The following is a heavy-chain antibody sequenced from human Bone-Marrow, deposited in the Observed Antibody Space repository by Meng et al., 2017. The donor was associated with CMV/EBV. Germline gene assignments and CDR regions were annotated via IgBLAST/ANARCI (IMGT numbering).Heavy chain of an antibody. D-gene: IGHD2-2*02. CDR3: ARILYCSSTSCYTDYYYGMDV. V-gene: IGHV3-11*01. CDR1: GFTFSDYY. Sequence: GESLKISCAASGFTFSDYYMSWIRQAPGKGLEWVSYISSSGSTIYYADSAKGRFTISRDNAKNALYLQMNSLRAEDTAVYYCARILYCSSTSCYTDYYYGMDVWGQGTTVTVSS. J-gene: IGHJ6*02. CDR2: ISSSGSTI.